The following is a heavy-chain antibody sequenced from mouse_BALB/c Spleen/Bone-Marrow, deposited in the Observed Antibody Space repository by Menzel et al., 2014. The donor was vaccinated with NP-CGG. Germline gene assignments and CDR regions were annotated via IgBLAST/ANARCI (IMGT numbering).Heavy chain of an antibody. J-gene: IGHJ4*01. CDR3: ARYRYYGSSYAMDY. Sequence: VQLQQSGAELVKPGASVKLSCTASGFNIKDTYMYWVKQRPEQGLEWIGRIDPANGNTKYDPKFQGKATITADTSSNTAYLQLSSLTSEGTAVYYCARYRYYGSSYAMDYWGQGTSVTVSS. D-gene: IGHD1-1*01. V-gene: IGHV14-3*02. CDR1: GFNIKDTY. CDR2: IDPANGNT.